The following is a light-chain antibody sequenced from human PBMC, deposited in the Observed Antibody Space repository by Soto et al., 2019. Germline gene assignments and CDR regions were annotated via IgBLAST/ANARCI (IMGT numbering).Light chain of an antibody. CDR1: ITDVGKYNY. V-gene: IGLV2-11*01. Sequence: QSVLTQPRSVSGSPGQSVTISCTGTITDVGKYNYVSWYQQHPGKAPKLLIYDVTQRPSGVPDRFSGSKPGNTASLTISGLQAEDEADYYCCSYAGSYTYVFGIGTKLTVL. J-gene: IGLJ1*01. CDR2: DVT. CDR3: CSYAGSYTYV.